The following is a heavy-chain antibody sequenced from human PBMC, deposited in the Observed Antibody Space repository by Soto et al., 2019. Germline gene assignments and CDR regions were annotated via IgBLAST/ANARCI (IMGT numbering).Heavy chain of an antibody. CDR2: ISSISSSI. J-gene: IGHJ6*03. V-gene: IGHV3-21*01. D-gene: IGHD6-6*01. CDR1: GFAFSSYS. CDR3: ARDSGERLVRRGFYYYYMDV. Sequence: EVQLVESGGGLVKPGGSLRLSCAPSGFAFSSYSMNWVRQAPGKGLEWVSFISSISSSIYYADSVKGRFIISRDNAKNSLYLQMNSLRAEDTAVYYCARDSGERLVRRGFYYYYMDVWGKGTTVTVSS.